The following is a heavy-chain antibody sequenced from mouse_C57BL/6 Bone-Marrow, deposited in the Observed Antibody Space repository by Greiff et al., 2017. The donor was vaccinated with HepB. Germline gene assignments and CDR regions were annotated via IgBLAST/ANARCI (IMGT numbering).Heavy chain of an antibody. V-gene: IGHV1-55*01. Sequence: VQLQQPGAELVKPGASVKMSCKASGYTFTSYWITWVKQRPGQGLEWIGDIYPGSGSTNYNEKFKSKATLTVDTSSSTAYMQRSSLTSEDSAVYYCARGGYGNSHWYVDVWGTGTTVTVSS. J-gene: IGHJ1*03. CDR2: IYPGSGST. CDR3: ARGGYGNSHWYVDV. D-gene: IGHD2-1*01. CDR1: GYTFTSYW.